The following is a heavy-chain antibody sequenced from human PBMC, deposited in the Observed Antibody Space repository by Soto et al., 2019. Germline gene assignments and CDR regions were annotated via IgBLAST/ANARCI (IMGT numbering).Heavy chain of an antibody. Sequence: QVQLVQSGAEVRKPGSSVKVSCKAPGGTFSTYIISWVRQSPGQGLECMGRIIPIPYITNYAQKFQGRVTVTADRSTSTAYMELTSLKSEDTAVYYCPRDPITKRGDAFDLWGQGTMVTVSS. CDR1: GGTFSTYI. CDR3: PRDPITKRGDAFDL. CDR2: IIPIPYIT. V-gene: IGHV1-69*08. J-gene: IGHJ3*01. D-gene: IGHD3-3*01.